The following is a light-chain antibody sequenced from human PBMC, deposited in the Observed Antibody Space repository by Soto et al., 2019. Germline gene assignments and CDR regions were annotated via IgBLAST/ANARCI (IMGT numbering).Light chain of an antibody. J-gene: IGLJ1*01. V-gene: IGLV2-11*01. CDR2: DVS. CDR3: CSYAGSYTHYV. Sequence: HSALTQPRSVSGSPGQSVTISCTGTSGDVGGYNYVSWYQEHPGKAPKLMIYDVSKRPSGVPDRFSGSKSGNTASLTISGLQAEDEADYYCCSYAGSYTHYVFGTGTKVTVL. CDR1: SGDVGGYNY.